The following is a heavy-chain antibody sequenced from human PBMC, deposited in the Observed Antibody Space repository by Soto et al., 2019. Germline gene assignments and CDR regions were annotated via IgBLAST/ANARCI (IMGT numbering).Heavy chain of an antibody. D-gene: IGHD6-13*01. Sequence: QLQLQESGPGLVKSSETLSLTCTVSGGSISSSGYYWGWIRQPPGKGLEWIGSIFYSGRTHYNPSLKSRFTISVDTSKNQFSLRLSSVTAADTAVYYCARHGVAIAAASYWGQGILVTVSS. CDR2: IFYSGRT. V-gene: IGHV4-39*01. CDR1: GGSISSSGYY. J-gene: IGHJ4*02. CDR3: ARHGVAIAAASY.